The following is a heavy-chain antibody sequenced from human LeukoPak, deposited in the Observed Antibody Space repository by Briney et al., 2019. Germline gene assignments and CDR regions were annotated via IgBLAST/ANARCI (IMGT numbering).Heavy chain of an antibody. J-gene: IGHJ6*03. CDR2: IKQDGSEI. Sequence: GGSLRLSCEVSGFSFSTYWMSWVRQAPGKGLEWVANIKQDGSEIHYVDSVKGRFTISRDNAKNSLFLQMNSLRAEDTAVYYCARARRQVDRYFDYYFTDVWGKGTTVTVSS. CDR3: ARARRQVDRYFDYYFTDV. V-gene: IGHV3-7*01. CDR1: GFSFSTYW.